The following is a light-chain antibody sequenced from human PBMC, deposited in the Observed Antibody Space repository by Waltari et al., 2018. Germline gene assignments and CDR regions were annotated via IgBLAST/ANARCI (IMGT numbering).Light chain of an antibody. CDR2: KVS. Sequence: EVVMTQSPLSLPVTLGQPATIPCRSSQSLVHSDGNIYLNWLQQRPGQSPRRLIYKVSKRDSGVPDRFSGSGSCTDFTLKISRVEAEDVATYYCMQGTHWYTFGQGTKLEIK. CDR3: MQGTHWYT. V-gene: IGKV2-30*02. CDR1: QSLVHSDGNIY. J-gene: IGKJ2*01.